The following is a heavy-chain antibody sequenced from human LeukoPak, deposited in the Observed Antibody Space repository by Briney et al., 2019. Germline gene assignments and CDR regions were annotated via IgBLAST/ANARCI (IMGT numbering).Heavy chain of an antibody. J-gene: IGHJ4*02. V-gene: IGHV1-69*13. CDR2: IIPIFGTA. Sequence: GASVKVSCKASGYTFTGYYMHWVRQAPGQGLEWMGGIIPIFGTANYAQKFQGRVTITADESTSTAYMELSSLRSEDTAVYYCARDPYDSSGYYYWGQGTLVTVSS. D-gene: IGHD3-22*01. CDR1: GYTFTGYY. CDR3: ARDPYDSSGYYY.